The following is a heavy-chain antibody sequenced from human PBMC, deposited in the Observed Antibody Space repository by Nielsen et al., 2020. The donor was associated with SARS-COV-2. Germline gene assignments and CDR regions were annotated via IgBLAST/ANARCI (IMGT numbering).Heavy chain of an antibody. CDR1: GGSFSGYY. CDR3: ARDRTSNGDYGEGDY. Sequence: ESLKISCGVYGGSFSGYYWGWIRQPPGKGLEWIGSIYESGSTYYNPSLKSRVTISVDTSENQFSLKLNSVTAADTAVYFCARDRTSNGDYGEGDYWGQGLLVTVSS. D-gene: IGHD4-17*01. V-gene: IGHV4-34*01. J-gene: IGHJ4*02. CDR2: IYESGST.